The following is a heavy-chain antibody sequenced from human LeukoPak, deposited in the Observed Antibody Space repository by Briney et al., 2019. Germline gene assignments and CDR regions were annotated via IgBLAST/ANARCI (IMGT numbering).Heavy chain of an antibody. Sequence: ASVKVSCKASGYTFTGYYMHWVRQAPGQELEWMGGIIPIFGTANYAQKFQGRVTITADESTSTAYMELSSLRSEDTAVYYCARGWDSSGQIPFFYWGQGTLVTVSS. CDR3: ARGWDSSGQIPFFY. CDR2: IIPIFGTA. V-gene: IGHV1-69*13. CDR1: GYTFTGYY. D-gene: IGHD3-22*01. J-gene: IGHJ4*02.